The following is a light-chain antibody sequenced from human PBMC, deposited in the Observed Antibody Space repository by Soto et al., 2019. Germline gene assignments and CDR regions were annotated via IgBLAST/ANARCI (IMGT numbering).Light chain of an antibody. CDR2: GAS. J-gene: IGKJ4*02. Sequence: EIVMTQSPATLSVSPGERATLSCRASQSVSSNLAWYQQKPGQAPRLLIYGASTRATGIPTRFSGSGSGTEFTLTISSLQSEDFAVYYCQQQNNWPPWTLGGG. CDR3: QQQNNWPPWT. V-gene: IGKV3-15*01. CDR1: QSVSSN.